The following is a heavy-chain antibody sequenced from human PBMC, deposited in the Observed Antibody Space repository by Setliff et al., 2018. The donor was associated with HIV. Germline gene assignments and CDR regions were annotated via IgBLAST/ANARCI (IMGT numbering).Heavy chain of an antibody. Sequence: SGPTLVNPTQTLTLTCTFSGFSLSTSGMCVSWIRQPPGKALEWLARIDWDDDKYYSTSLKTRLTISKDTSKNQVVLKMTNKDPVDTATYYCVRMISYSPYFDYWGQGTQVTVSS. V-gene: IGHV2-70*11. CDR3: VRMISYSPYFDY. D-gene: IGHD1-26*01. CDR1: GFSLSTSGMC. J-gene: IGHJ4*02. CDR2: IDWDDDK.